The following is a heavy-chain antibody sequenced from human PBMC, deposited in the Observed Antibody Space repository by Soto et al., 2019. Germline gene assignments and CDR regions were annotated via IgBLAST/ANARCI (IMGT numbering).Heavy chain of an antibody. CDR2: ISGSGGST. D-gene: IGHD3-3*01. J-gene: IGHJ4*02. CDR3: ASDNPTYYDFWSGYFGNFDY. CDR1: GFTFSSYA. Sequence: PGGSLRLSCAASGFTFSSYAMSWVRQAPGKGLEWVSAISGSGGSTYYADSVKGRFTISRDNSKNTLYLQMNSLRAEDTAVYYCASDNPTYYDFWSGYFGNFDYWGQGTLVTSPQ. V-gene: IGHV3-23*01.